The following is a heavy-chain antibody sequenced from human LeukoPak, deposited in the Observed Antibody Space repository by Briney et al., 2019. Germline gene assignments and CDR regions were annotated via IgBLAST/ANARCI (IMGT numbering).Heavy chain of an antibody. CDR3: ARSPVEIAYCGGDCYIGY. V-gene: IGHV1-69*05. CDR2: ITPIFGTA. J-gene: IGHJ4*02. CDR1: GGTFSSYA. D-gene: IGHD2-21*02. Sequence: SVKVSCKASGGTFSSYAISWVRQAPGQGLEWMGGITPIFGTANYAQKFQGRVTITTDESTSTAYMELSSLRSEDTAVYYCARSPVEIAYCGGDCYIGYWGQGTLVTVSS.